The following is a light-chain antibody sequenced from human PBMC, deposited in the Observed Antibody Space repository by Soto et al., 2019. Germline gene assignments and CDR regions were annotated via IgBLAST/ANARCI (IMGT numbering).Light chain of an antibody. V-gene: IGLV1-44*01. CDR2: SNN. Sequence: QSVLTQPPSASGTPGQRVTISCSGSSSNIGSNTVNWYQQLPGTAPKLLIYSNNQRPSGVPDRFSVSKSGTSASLAISGLQSEDEADYYCAGWDDRLNGPVFGGGTKLTVL. CDR1: SSNIGSNT. J-gene: IGLJ3*02. CDR3: AGWDDRLNGPV.